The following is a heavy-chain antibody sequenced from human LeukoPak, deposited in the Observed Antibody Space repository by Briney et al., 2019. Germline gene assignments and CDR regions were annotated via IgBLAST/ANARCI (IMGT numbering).Heavy chain of an antibody. CDR1: GFTFSNYA. J-gene: IGHJ4*02. CDR3: AKDGAPQQLVIY. V-gene: IGHV3-23*01. D-gene: IGHD6-13*01. CDR2: ISGSGGST. Sequence: PGGSLRLSCAASGFTFSNYAMTWVRQAPGKGLECVSGISGSGGSTYYADSVKGRFTISRDNSKNTLYLQMNSLRAEDTAIYYCAKDGAPQQLVIYWGQGTLVTVSS.